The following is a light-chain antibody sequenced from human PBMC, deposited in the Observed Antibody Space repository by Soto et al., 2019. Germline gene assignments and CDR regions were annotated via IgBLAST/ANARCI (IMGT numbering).Light chain of an antibody. J-gene: IGKJ4*01. CDR2: VAS. V-gene: IGKV1-39*01. CDR3: QQSHTTPPT. Sequence: DIQVTQSPSSLSASVGDRVTITCRSSQTISNYLNWYQQKPGKAPKILSYVASSLQSGVPLRFSDSGSGTDFTLTITSLQPEDFATYYCQQSHTTPPTFGGGTKVEIK. CDR1: QTISNY.